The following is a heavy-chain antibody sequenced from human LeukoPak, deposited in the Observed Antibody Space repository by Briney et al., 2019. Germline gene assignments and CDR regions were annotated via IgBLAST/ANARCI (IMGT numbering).Heavy chain of an antibody. CDR2: VSYDGSSA. CDR3: ARSMVRGVSRGYYYGMDV. J-gene: IGHJ6*02. CDR1: GFTFSTYA. V-gene: IGHV3-30-3*01. Sequence: PGRSLRLSCAASGFTFSTYAMHWVRQAPGKGLEWVAVVSYDGSSAYYADSVKGRFTISRDNAKNSLYLQMNSLRAEDTAVYYCARSMVRGVSRGYYYGMDVWGQGTTVTVSS. D-gene: IGHD3-10*01.